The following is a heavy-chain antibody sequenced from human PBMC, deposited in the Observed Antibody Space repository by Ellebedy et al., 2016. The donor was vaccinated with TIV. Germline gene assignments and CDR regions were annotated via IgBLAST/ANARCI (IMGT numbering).Heavy chain of an antibody. V-gene: IGHV3-7*03. CDR3: VTWGQSYGR. Sequence: GESLKISCVASGFIFSSYYMTWVRQAPGKGLEWVAHINPDGSAEYYVDSVKGRFTISRDNAKRSLFLQMNSLRVDDTAVYYCVTWGQSYGRWGQGSLVTISS. J-gene: IGHJ4*02. CDR1: GFIFSSYY. CDR2: INPDGSAE. D-gene: IGHD3-16*01.